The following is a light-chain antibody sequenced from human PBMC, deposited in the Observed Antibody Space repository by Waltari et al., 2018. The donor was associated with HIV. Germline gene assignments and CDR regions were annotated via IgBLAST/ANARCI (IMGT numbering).Light chain of an antibody. CDR2: VNSDGSH. J-gene: IGLJ2*01. V-gene: IGLV4-69*01. CDR1: SGHSNYA. CDR3: QTWGSGIHVV. Sequence: QLALTQSPSSSASVGAAVNLTCTLSSGHSNYAIAWHQQQPEKGPRYLMKVNSDGSHKKEDGVPDRVSGSSSGAERYLTISSLQSEDEGDYYCQTWGSGIHVVFGGGTKVTVL.